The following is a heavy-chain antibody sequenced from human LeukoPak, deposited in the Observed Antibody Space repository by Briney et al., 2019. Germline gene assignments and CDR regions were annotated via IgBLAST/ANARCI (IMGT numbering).Heavy chain of an antibody. Sequence: GGSLRLSCAASGFTFSSYSMNWVRQAPGKGLEWVSYISSNTIYYADSVKGRFTISRDNAKNSLYLQMNSLRAEDTAVYYCAKGQVATPYWGQGTLVTVSS. CDR1: GFTFSSYS. V-gene: IGHV3-48*01. D-gene: IGHD5-12*01. J-gene: IGHJ4*02. CDR2: ISSNTI. CDR3: AKGQVATPY.